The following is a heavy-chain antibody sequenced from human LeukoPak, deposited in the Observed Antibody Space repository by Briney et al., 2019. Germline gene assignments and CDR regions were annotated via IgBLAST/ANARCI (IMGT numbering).Heavy chain of an antibody. Sequence: GGSLRLSCAASGFTFSNYGMHWVRQAPGKGLEWVALIWYDGSNKYYADSVRGRFTISRDNSKNTLYLQMNSLRAEDTALYYCAGGSGDYSPDYWGQGTLVTVSS. CDR2: IWYDGSNK. D-gene: IGHD4-17*01. CDR3: AGGSGDYSPDY. V-gene: IGHV3-33*01. J-gene: IGHJ4*02. CDR1: GFTFSNYG.